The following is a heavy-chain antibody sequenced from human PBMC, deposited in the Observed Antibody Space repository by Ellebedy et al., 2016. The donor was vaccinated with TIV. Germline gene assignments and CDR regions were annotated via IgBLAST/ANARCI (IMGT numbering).Heavy chain of an antibody. CDR2: ISGSGGST. V-gene: IGHV3-23*01. Sequence: GESLKISXAASGFTFSSYAMSWVRQAPGKGLEWVSAISGSGGSTYYADSVKGRFTISRDNSKNTLYLQMNSLRAEDTAVYYCAKSALYYYDSSGSFDYWGQGTLVTVSS. CDR3: AKSALYYYDSSGSFDY. CDR1: GFTFSSYA. D-gene: IGHD3-22*01. J-gene: IGHJ4*02.